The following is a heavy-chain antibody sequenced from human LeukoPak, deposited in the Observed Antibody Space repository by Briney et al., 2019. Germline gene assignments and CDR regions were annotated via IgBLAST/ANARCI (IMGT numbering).Heavy chain of an antibody. J-gene: IGHJ4*02. V-gene: IGHV1-2*02. Sequence: VASVKVSCKASGYTFTGYYMHWVRQAPGQGLEWMGWINPNSGGTNYAQKFQGRVTMTRDTSISTAYMELSRLRSDDTAVYYCARDLWGIWYSSGWRDYYFDYWGQGTLVTVSS. D-gene: IGHD6-19*01. CDR1: GYTFTGYY. CDR3: ARDLWGIWYSSGWRDYYFDY. CDR2: INPNSGGT.